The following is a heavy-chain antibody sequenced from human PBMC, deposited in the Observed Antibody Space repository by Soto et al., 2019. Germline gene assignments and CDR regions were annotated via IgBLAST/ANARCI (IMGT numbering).Heavy chain of an antibody. V-gene: IGHV4-31*03. CDR3: ARGRFWEWLPGGY. Sequence: SETLALTCTVSGGSISSGGYYWSWIRQHPGKGLEWIGYIYYSGSTYYNPSLKSRVTISVDTSKNQFSLKLSSVTAADTAVYYWARGRFWEWLPGGYWGQETLVTVSS. J-gene: IGHJ4*02. CDR2: IYYSGST. CDR1: GGSISSGGYY. D-gene: IGHD3-3*01.